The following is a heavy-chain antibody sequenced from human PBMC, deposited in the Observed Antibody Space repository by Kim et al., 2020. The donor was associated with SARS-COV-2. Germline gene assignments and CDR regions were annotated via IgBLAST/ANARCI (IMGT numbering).Heavy chain of an antibody. V-gene: IGHV3-23*01. CDR2: ISESGRTI. CDR1: GFKMSDYV. CDR3: AKMTLAN. D-gene: IGHD2-21*02. J-gene: IGHJ4*02. Sequence: GGSLRLSCEASGFKMSDYVMTWVRQAPGKGLDWVSTISESGRTIFYADSVKGRFTISRDNSKNMLYLQVDHLRVEDTAVYYCAKMTLANWGQGTLVTVSS.